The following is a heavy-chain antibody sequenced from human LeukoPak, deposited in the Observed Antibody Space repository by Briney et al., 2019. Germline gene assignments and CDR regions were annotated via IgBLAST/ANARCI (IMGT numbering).Heavy chain of an antibody. J-gene: IGHJ4*02. V-gene: IGHV3-11*01. CDR1: GFTFSDYN. D-gene: IGHD3-10*01. CDR3: AKDLNYYGSGSYVFDY. CDR2: ISRSGSTK. Sequence: GGSLRLSCAASGFTFSDYNMRWIRQAPGKGLEWVSSISRSGSTKYYADSVKGRFTISRDNAKNSLFLQMNSLRAEDTALYYCAKDLNYYGSGSYVFDYWGRGTLVTVSS.